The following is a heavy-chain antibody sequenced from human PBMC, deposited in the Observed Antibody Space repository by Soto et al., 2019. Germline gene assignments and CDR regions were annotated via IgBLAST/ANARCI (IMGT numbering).Heavy chain of an antibody. CDR1: GGTFSSYA. CDR2: IIPIFGTA. V-gene: IGHV1-69*13. CDR3: ARDQPEQQLVMNWFDP. J-gene: IGHJ5*02. Sequence: GASVKVSCKASGGTFSSYAISWVRQAPGQGLEWMGGIIPIFGTANYAQKFQGRVTITADESTSTAYMELSSLRSEDTAVYYCARDQPEQQLVMNWFDPWGQGTLVTV. D-gene: IGHD6-13*01.